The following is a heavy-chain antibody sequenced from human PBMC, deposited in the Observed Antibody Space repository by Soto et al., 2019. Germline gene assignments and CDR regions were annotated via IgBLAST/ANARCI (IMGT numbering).Heavy chain of an antibody. CDR1: GFTFSSYG. V-gene: IGHV3-30*03. CDR2: ISYDGSNK. J-gene: IGHJ6*02. D-gene: IGHD5-12*01. Sequence: PGGSLRLSCGASGFTFSSYGMHSVRQAPGEGLEWVAVISYDGSNKYYADSVKGRFTISRDNSKNTLYLQMTNMDPVDTATYYCARASCAYSGYDYKSYYYYGMDVWGQGTTVTVS. CDR3: ARASCAYSGYDYKSYYYYGMDV.